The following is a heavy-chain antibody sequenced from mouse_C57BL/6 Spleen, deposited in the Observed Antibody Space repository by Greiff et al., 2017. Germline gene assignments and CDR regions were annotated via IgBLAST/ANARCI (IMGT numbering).Heavy chain of an antibody. V-gene: IGHV5-4*01. Sequence: EVKLVESGGGLVKPGGSLKLSCAASGFTFSSYAMSWVRQTPEKRLEWVATISDGGSYTYYPDNVKGRFTISRDNAKNNLYLQMSHLKSEDTAMYYCARDLSTVVDGGAMDYWGQGTSVTVSS. CDR2: ISDGGSYT. D-gene: IGHD1-1*01. J-gene: IGHJ4*01. CDR3: ARDLSTVVDGGAMDY. CDR1: GFTFSSYA.